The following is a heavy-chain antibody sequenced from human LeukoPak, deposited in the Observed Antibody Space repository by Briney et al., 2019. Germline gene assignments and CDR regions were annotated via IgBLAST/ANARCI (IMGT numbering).Heavy chain of an antibody. V-gene: IGHV3-23*01. CDR3: AKDYSPGSAYYFDY. Sequence: GGSLRLSCAASGFTFSSYAMSWVRQAPGKGLEWVSAISGSGGSTFYADSVKGRFTISRDNSKNTLYLQMNSLRAEDTAVYYCAKDYSPGSAYYFDYWGQGTLVTVSS. CDR1: GFTFSSYA. CDR2: ISGSGGST. D-gene: IGHD1-1*01. J-gene: IGHJ4*02.